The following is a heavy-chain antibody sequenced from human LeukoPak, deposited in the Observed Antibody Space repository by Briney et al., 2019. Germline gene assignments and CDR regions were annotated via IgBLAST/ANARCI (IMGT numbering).Heavy chain of an antibody. CDR2: INWNGGST. CDR3: ARDWDYYDSSGYYWFDP. J-gene: IGHJ5*02. D-gene: IGHD3-22*01. CDR1: YG. V-gene: IGHV3-20*01. Sequence: YGMSWVRXAPGKGLEWVSGINWNGGSTGYADSVKGRFTISRDNAKNSLYLQMNSLRAEDTALYHCARDWDYYDSSGYYWFDPWGQGTLVTVSS.